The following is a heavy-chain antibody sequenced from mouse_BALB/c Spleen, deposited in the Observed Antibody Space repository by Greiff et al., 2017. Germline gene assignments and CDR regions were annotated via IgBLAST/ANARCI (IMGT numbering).Heavy chain of an antibody. CDR1: GFNIKDTY. CDR3: APYDEGFAD. D-gene: IGHD2-3*01. CDR2: IDPANGNT. V-gene: IGHV14-3*02. J-gene: IGHJ3*01. Sequence: EVQLVESGAELVKPGASVKLSCTASGFNIKDTYMHWVKQRPEQGLEWIGRIDPANGNTKYDPKFQGKATITADTSSNTAYLQLSSLTSEDTAVYYCAPYDEGFADWGQGTLVTVSA.